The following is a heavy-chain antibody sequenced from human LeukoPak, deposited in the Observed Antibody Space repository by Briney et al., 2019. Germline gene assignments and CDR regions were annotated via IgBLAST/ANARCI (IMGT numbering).Heavy chain of an antibody. CDR1: GYSISIGYY. V-gene: IGHV4-38-2*02. D-gene: IGHD3-3*01. Sequence: SETLSLTCTVSGYSISIGYYWGWIRQPPGKGLQWIGSIYHSGSTYYNPSLKSRVTISVDTSKNQFSLKLSSVTAADTAVYYCASQGFITIFGVVTGAHFDYWGQGTLVTVSS. J-gene: IGHJ4*02. CDR2: IYHSGST. CDR3: ASQGFITIFGVVTGAHFDY.